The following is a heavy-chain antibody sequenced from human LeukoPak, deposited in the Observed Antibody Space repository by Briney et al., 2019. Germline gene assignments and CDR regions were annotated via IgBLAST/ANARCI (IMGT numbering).Heavy chain of an antibody. J-gene: IGHJ4*02. CDR2: MSANSGNT. V-gene: IGHV1-8*01. Sequence: ASVMVSCKTSGYTFINYGINWIRQAPGQGLEWLGWMSANSGNTGYAQKFQGRVTMTRTTSISTAFMELSRLTFEDTAVYYCVRTPPKGDIDYWGQGTLVTVSS. D-gene: IGHD2-21*02. CDR1: GYTFINYG. CDR3: VRTPPKGDIDY.